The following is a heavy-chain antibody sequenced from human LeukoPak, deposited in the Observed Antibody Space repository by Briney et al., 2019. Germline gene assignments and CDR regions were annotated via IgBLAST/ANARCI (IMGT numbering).Heavy chain of an antibody. Sequence: GGSLRLSCAASGFTFSSYAMNWVRQAPGKGLEWVSSISTTPSFTYYADSVKGRFTISRDNAKNSLFLQMDSLRVEDTAVYYCARDLSSGDYWGQGTLVTVSS. CDR3: ARDLSSGDY. CDR2: ISTTPSFT. CDR1: GFTFSSYA. J-gene: IGHJ4*02. V-gene: IGHV3-21*01. D-gene: IGHD3-22*01.